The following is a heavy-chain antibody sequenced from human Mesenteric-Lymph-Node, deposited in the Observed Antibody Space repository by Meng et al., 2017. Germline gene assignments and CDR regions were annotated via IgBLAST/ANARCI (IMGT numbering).Heavy chain of an antibody. CDR1: GGSISSGSYY. V-gene: IGHV4-61*02. D-gene: IGHD1-20*01. CDR2: IYTSGST. CDR3: ARGGGSYNWNDFDY. J-gene: IGHJ4*02. Sequence: SETLSLTCPVSGGSISSGSYYWSWIRQPAGKGLEWIGRIYTSGSTNYNLSLKSRVTVSVDTSKNQFSLKLSSVTAADTAVYYCARGGGSYNWNDFDYWGQGTLVTVSS.